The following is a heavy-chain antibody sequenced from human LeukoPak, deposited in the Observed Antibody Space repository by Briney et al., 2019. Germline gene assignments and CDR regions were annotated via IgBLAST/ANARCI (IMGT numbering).Heavy chain of an antibody. Sequence: ASETLSLTCTVSGGSISSSNYYWGWIRQPPGKGLQWIGSCYYSGGTFYSPSLKSRVTISVDTSKKQFSLKLSSVTAADTAVYYCARHVSGVDYFDYWGQGTLVTVSS. CDR2: CYYSGGT. J-gene: IGHJ4*02. CDR1: GGSISSSNYY. CDR3: ARHVSGVDYFDY. D-gene: IGHD3-10*01. V-gene: IGHV4-39*01.